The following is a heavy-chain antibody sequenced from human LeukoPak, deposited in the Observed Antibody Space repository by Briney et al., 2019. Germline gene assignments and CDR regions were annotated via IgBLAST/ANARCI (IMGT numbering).Heavy chain of an antibody. D-gene: IGHD1-1*01. V-gene: IGHV3-21*01. J-gene: IGHJ4*02. Sequence: GGSLRLSCAASGFTLSSYSMNWVRQAPGKGLEWVSSISSSSSYIYYADSVKGRFTISRDNAKNSLYLQMNSLRAEDTAVYYCAREGWNDAGYFDYWGQGTLVTVSS. CDR3: AREGWNDAGYFDY. CDR2: ISSSSSYI. CDR1: GFTLSSYS.